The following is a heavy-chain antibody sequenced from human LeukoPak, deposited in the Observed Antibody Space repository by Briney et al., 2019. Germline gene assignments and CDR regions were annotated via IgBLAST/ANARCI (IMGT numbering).Heavy chain of an antibody. CDR3: AKVSSGWSKGFRGYYGMDV. V-gene: IGHV3-21*01. D-gene: IGHD6-13*01. CDR1: GFTFSNFT. CDR2: ISDSSRYI. J-gene: IGHJ6*02. Sequence: PGGSLRLSCAASGFTFSNFTMNWVRQAPGKGLEWVSSISDSSRYIYYADSLKGRFTISRDNAKNSLSLQMNSLRAEDTAVYYCAKVSSGWSKGFRGYYGMDVWGQGTTVTVS.